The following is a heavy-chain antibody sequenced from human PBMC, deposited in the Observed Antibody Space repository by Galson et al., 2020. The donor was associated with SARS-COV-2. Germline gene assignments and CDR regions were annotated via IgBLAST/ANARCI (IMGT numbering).Heavy chain of an antibody. Sequence: TGGSLRLSCAASGFTFSDYYMSWIRQAPGKGLEWVSYISGSGGTIYYADSVKGRFTISRDNAKNSLYLQMKSLRAEDTAGYYCAVLLATTGTTGIDYWGQGTLVTVSS. D-gene: IGHD1-1*01. CDR1: GFTFSDYY. J-gene: IGHJ4*02. CDR3: AVLLATTGTTGIDY. CDR2: ISGSGGTI. V-gene: IGHV3-11*01.